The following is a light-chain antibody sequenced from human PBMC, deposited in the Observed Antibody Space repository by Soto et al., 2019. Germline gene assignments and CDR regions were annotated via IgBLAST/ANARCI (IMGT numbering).Light chain of an antibody. Sequence: QSVLTQPPSASGTPGQRVTLSCSGSSSNIGRNTVNWYQQFPGTAPKLLMYNNNQRPSGVPDRFSGSKSGTSASLAISGLQSEDEADYYCAAWDGSLKGVVFGGGTKVTVL. CDR3: AAWDGSLKGVV. V-gene: IGLV1-44*01. J-gene: IGLJ2*01. CDR2: NNN. CDR1: SSNIGRNT.